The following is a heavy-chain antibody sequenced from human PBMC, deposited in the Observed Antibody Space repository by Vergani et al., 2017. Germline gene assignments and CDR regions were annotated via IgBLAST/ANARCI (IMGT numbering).Heavy chain of an antibody. CDR2: IHPADSDT. CDR1: GYSFTNYW. D-gene: IGHD6-13*01. CDR3: AREVAAAGNDWFDP. J-gene: IGHJ5*02. V-gene: IGHV5-51*01. Sequence: EVQLVQSGAEVKKPGESLKISCQISGYSFTNYWIGWVRQMPGKGLEWMGIIHPADSDTRYSPSFQGQVTISADKSISTAYLQWSSLKASDTAMYYCAREVAAAGNDWFDPWGQGTLVTVSS.